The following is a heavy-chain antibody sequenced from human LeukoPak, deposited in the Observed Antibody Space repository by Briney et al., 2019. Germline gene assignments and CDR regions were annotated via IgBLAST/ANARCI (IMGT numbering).Heavy chain of an antibody. Sequence: GGSLRLSCAASGFTFSSYGMHWVRQAPGKGLEWVAFIRYDGSNKYYADSVKGRFTISRDNPKNTLYLQMNSLRAEDTAVYYCAKVSSDSSSWYGNWYFDLWGRGTLVTVSS. CDR1: GFTFSSYG. CDR3: AKVSSDSSSWYGNWYFDL. V-gene: IGHV3-30*02. J-gene: IGHJ2*01. D-gene: IGHD6-13*01. CDR2: IRYDGSNK.